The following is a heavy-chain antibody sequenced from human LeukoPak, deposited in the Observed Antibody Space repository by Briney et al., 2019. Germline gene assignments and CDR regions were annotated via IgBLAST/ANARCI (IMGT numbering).Heavy chain of an antibody. CDR2: IYYSKST. CDR3: ARARAAACRKLGYFDY. D-gene: IGHD6-13*01. Sequence: SETLSLTCTVSGGSISSYYWSWLRQPPGKGLEWLGNIYYSKSTNYNPSLKSRVTISVDTSKNQFSLKLSSATAADTAVYYCARARAAACRKLGYFDYWGQGTLVTVSS. V-gene: IGHV4-59*12. CDR1: GGSISSYY. J-gene: IGHJ4*02.